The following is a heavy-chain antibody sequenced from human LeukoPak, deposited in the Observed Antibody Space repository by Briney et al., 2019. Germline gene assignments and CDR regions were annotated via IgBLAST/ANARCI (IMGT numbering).Heavy chain of an antibody. D-gene: IGHD6-19*01. Sequence: PSETLSLTCAVYGGSFSGYYWSWIRQPAGKGLEWIGRIYTSGSTNYNPSLKSRVTMSVDTSKNQFSLKLSSVTAADTAVYYCARQTVAGAFDYWGQGTLVTVSS. CDR2: IYTSGST. J-gene: IGHJ4*02. V-gene: IGHV4-59*10. CDR1: GGSFSGYY. CDR3: ARQTVAGAFDY.